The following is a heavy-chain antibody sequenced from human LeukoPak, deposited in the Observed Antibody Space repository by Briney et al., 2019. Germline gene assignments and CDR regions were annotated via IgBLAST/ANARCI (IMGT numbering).Heavy chain of an antibody. CDR2: IYYSGST. CDR3: ARAAYSSGWGTSDY. J-gene: IGHJ4*02. Sequence: PSGTLSLTCTVSGGTISSYYWRWIRQPPGKGLEGVGHIYYSGSTNYNPSLQSRVTISVDTTKNQFSLKLSSVTAADTAVYYCARAAYSSGWGTSDYWGQGTLVTVSS. D-gene: IGHD6-19*01. CDR1: GGTISSYY. V-gene: IGHV4-59*01.